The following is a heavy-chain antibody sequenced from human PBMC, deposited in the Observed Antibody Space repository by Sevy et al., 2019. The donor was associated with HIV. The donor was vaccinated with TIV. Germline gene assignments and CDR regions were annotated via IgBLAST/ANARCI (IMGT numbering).Heavy chain of an antibody. Sequence: GGSLRLSCAASGFTFSSYAMSWVRQAPGKGLEWVSAISGSGGSTYYADSVKGRFTISRDNSKNTLYLQMNSLRAEDTAVYYCAKDEMATNGYPIDYWGQGTLVTVSS. J-gene: IGHJ4*02. D-gene: IGHD5-12*01. CDR1: GFTFSSYA. V-gene: IGHV3-23*01. CDR2: ISGSGGST. CDR3: AKDEMATNGYPIDY.